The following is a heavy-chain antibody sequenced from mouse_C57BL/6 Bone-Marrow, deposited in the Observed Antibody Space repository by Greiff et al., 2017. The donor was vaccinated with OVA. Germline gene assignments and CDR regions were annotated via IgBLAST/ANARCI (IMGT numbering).Heavy chain of an antibody. V-gene: IGHV7-3*01. CDR1: GFTFTDYY. J-gene: IGHJ4*01. D-gene: IGHD1-1*01. Sequence: EVKLVESGGGLVQPGGSLSLSCAASGFTFTDYYMSWVRQPPGKALEWLGFIRNKANGYTTEYSASVKGRFTISRDNSQSILYLQMNAVRAEDSATYYCARYNTTVVGLYAMDYWGQGTSVTVSS. CDR2: IRNKANGYTT. CDR3: ARYNTTVVGLYAMDY.